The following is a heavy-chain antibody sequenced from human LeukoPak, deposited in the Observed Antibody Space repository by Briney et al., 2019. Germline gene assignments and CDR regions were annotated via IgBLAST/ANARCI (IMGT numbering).Heavy chain of an antibody. V-gene: IGHV1-18*01. CDR2: ISAYNGNT. Sequence: ASVKVSCKASGYTFTTYGISWVRQAPGQGLEWMGWISAYNGNTNYAQKFQGRVTMTTDTSTSTAYMELRSLRSDDTAVYYCARVGDDILTGYYSYFDYWGQGTLVTVSS. D-gene: IGHD3-9*01. CDR1: GYTFTTYG. CDR3: ARVGDDILTGYYSYFDY. J-gene: IGHJ4*02.